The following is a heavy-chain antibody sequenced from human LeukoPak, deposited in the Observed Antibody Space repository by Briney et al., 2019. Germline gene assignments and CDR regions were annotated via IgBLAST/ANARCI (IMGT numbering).Heavy chain of an antibody. J-gene: IGHJ6*02. CDR3: ARETPNMGFGVVPSFYYYYGMDV. Sequence: ASVKVSCKATGYTLTYYDISWVRQAPGQGLEWMGWISAYNGNTNYAQKLQGRVTMTTDTSTSTAYMELRSLRSDDTAVYYCARETPNMGFGVVPSFYYYYGMDVWGQGTTVTVSS. CDR1: GYTLTYYD. D-gene: IGHD3-3*01. CDR2: ISAYNGNT. V-gene: IGHV1-18*01.